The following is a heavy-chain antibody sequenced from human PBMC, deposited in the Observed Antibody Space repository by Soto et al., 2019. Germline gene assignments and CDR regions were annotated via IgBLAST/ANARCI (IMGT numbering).Heavy chain of an antibody. V-gene: IGHV3-23*01. Sequence: ESGGGLVQPGGSLRLSCAASGFTFSSYAMSWVRQAPGKGLEWVSAISGSGGSTYYADSVKGRFTISRDNSKNTLYLQMNSLGAEDTAVYYCAKASGWFGEFDYWGQGTLVTVSS. CDR1: GFTFSSYA. CDR3: AKASGWFGEFDY. J-gene: IGHJ4*02. CDR2: ISGSGGST. D-gene: IGHD3-10*01.